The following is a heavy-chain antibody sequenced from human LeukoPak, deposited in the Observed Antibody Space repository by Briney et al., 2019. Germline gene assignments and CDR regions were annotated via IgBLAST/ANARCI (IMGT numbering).Heavy chain of an antibody. CDR2: ISTSSSYI. CDR3: AKEGYSRGYYSYYYMDV. Sequence: GGSLRLSCAASGFTFSSYSMNWVRQAPGKGLEWVSSISTSSSYIYYADSVKGRFTISRDNSKNTLYVQMNSLRAEDTAVYYCAKEGYSRGYYSYYYMDVWGKGTTVTVSS. J-gene: IGHJ6*03. CDR1: GFTFSSYS. V-gene: IGHV3-21*01. D-gene: IGHD6-13*01.